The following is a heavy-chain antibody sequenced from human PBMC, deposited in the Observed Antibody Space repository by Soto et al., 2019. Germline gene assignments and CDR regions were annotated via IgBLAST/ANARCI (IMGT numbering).Heavy chain of an antibody. D-gene: IGHD3-3*01. J-gene: IGHJ5*02. V-gene: IGHV1-18*01. CDR2: ISAYNGNT. Sequence: QVQLAQSGAEVKKPGASVKVSCKASGYTFTSYGISWVRQAPGQGLEWMGWISAYNGNTNYAQKLQGRVTMTTDTSTSTAYMELRSLRSDDTAVYYCARVYYDFWSGYANWFDPWGQGTLVTVSS. CDR3: ARVYYDFWSGYANWFDP. CDR1: GYTFTSYG.